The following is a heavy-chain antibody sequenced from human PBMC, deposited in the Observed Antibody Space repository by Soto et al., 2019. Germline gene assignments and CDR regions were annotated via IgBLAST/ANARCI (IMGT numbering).Heavy chain of an antibody. CDR3: ARLGAKLDP. D-gene: IGHD1-26*01. CDR1: GGSISSYY. V-gene: IGHV4-59*08. J-gene: IGHJ5*02. CDR2: IYYSGST. Sequence: QVQLQESGPGLVKPSETLSLTCTVSGGSISSYYWSWIRQPPGKGLEWIGYIYYSGSTNYNPSLKSRVTISVDTSKNQFSLKLSSVTAADTAVYYCARLGAKLDPWGQGTLVTVSS.